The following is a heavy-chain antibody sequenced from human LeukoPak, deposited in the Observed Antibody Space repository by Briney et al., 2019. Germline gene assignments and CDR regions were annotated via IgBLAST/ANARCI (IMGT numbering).Heavy chain of an antibody. CDR2: VDGDGSTT. V-gene: IGHV3-74*01. CDR3: ARPQHGDLYAFDI. Sequence: GVSLRLSCAASGFTFTGYWMHWVRQAPGKGLVWVSRVDGDGSTTTYADSVKGRFTISRDNAKNTLYLQMNSLRAEDTAVYYCARPQHGDLYAFDIWGQGTMVTVSS. CDR1: GFTFTGYW. J-gene: IGHJ3*02. D-gene: IGHD4-17*01.